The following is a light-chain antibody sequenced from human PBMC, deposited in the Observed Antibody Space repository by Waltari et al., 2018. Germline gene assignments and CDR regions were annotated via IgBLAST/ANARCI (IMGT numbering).Light chain of an antibody. CDR1: QTLTSN. J-gene: IGKJ1*01. CDR3: HQHGRSLPWL. CDR2: GVS. V-gene: IGKV3-20*01. Sequence: EIVMTQSPATLSVSPGERATPSCRASQTLTSNLAWYQQKPGQAPRLLIYGVSRRAPGIPDRFRGAGAATDFTLTIARLEPEDFAVYYCHQHGRSLPWLFGQGTKVEIK.